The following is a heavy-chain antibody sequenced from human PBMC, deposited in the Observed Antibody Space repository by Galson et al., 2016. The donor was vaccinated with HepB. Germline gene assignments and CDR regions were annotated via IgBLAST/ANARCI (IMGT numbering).Heavy chain of an antibody. V-gene: IGHV3-7*01. CDR2: IKEDGSEE. Sequence: SLRLSCAASGFTFSSFGMYWVRQAPGKGLEWVANIKEDGSEEYYVDSVKGRFTISRDNAKNSLYLQMNRLRAEDTAVYYCATGGGRRSKYYGMDVWGHGTMVTVSS. D-gene: IGHD1-26*01. CDR1: GFTFSSFG. CDR3: ATGGGRRSKYYGMDV. J-gene: IGHJ6*02.